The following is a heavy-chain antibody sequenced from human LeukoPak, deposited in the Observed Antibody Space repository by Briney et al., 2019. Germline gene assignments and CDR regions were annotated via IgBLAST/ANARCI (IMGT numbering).Heavy chain of an antibody. D-gene: IGHD3-16*01. J-gene: IGHJ4*02. CDR1: GYTFTSYD. CDR2: MNPNSGNT. Sequence: ASVKVSCKASGYTFTSYDINWVRQATGQGLKWMGWMNPNSGNTGYAQKFQGRVTMTRNTSISTAYMELSSLRSEDTAVYYCARGNRPWGSGDYWGQGTLVTVSS. CDR3: ARGNRPWGSGDY. V-gene: IGHV1-8*01.